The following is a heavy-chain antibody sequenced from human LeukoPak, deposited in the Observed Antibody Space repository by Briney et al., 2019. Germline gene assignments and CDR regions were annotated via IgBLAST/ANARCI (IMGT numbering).Heavy chain of an antibody. CDR3: ARDGEGGYPVDY. J-gene: IGHJ4*02. CDR2: IDSDGSST. CDR1: GFTFSRYW. D-gene: IGHD3-10*01. Sequence: GGSLRLSCAASGFTFSRYWMHWVRQAPGKGLVWVSRIDSDGSSTTYADSVRGRFTISRDNAKNTLYLQINSLRAEDPAVYYCARDGEGGYPVDYWGQGTLVTVSS. V-gene: IGHV3-74*01.